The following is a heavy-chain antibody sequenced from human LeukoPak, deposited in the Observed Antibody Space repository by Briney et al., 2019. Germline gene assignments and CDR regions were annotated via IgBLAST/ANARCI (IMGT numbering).Heavy chain of an antibody. J-gene: IGHJ6*02. Sequence: SETLSLTCAVYGGSFSGYYWSWIRQPPGKGLEWIGEINHSGSTNYNPSLKSRVTISVGTSKNQFSLKLSSVTAADTAVYYCARTLRDYGMDVWGQGTTVTVSS. D-gene: IGHD4-17*01. CDR1: GGSFSGYY. CDR3: ARTLRDYGMDV. V-gene: IGHV4-34*01. CDR2: INHSGST.